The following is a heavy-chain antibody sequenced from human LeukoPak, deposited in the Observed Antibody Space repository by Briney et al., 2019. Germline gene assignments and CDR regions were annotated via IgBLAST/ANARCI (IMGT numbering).Heavy chain of an antibody. CDR2: IIPIFGTA. J-gene: IGHJ3*02. D-gene: IGHD1-20*01. V-gene: IGHV1-69*05. Sequence: GASVKVSCKASGGTFSSYAISWVRQAPGQGLEWMGGIIPIFGTANYAQKFQGRVTITTDESTSTAYMELSRLRADDTAVYYCARKLRRCNWNPTPDAFDIWGQGTMVTVSS. CDR3: ARKLRRCNWNPTPDAFDI. CDR1: GGTFSSYA.